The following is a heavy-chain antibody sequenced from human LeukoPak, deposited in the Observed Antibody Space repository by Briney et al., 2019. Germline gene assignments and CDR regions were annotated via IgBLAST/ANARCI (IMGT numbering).Heavy chain of an antibody. Sequence: SETLSLTCTVSGGSMSSHYWSWVRQPPGKGPEWIAYIFYNGSTNYKPSLKSRVIISLDTTKNQFSLQLTSVTAADTAVYYCARGPEKWHWAFYHYMDVWGKGATVTVSS. V-gene: IGHV4-59*11. CDR1: GGSMSSHY. J-gene: IGHJ6*03. D-gene: IGHD5-12*01. CDR2: IFYNGST. CDR3: ARGPEKWHWAFYHYMDV.